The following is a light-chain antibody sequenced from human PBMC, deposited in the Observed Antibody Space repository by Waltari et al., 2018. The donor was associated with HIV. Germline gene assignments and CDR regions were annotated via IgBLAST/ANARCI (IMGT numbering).Light chain of an antibody. CDR3: SSYRSSTIHVV. CDR2: EVS. J-gene: IGLJ2*01. V-gene: IGLV2-14*01. CDR1: SSDLGVYNY. Sequence: QSALTQPASVSGSPGQSITISCTGTSSDLGVYNYVSWYQQHPGNAPKLIIYEVSNRPSGVSNRFSGSKSGNTASLTISGLQAEDEADYFCSSYRSSTIHVVFGGGTKLIVL.